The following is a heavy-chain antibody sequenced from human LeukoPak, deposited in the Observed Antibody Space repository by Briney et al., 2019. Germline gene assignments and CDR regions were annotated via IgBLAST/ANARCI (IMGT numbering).Heavy chain of an antibody. D-gene: IGHD3-9*01. Sequence: PSETLSLTCAVYGGSFSGYYWSWIRQPPGKGLKWIGEINHSGSTNYNPSLTSRVTISVDTSKNQFSLKLSSVTAADTAVYYCARGGGLRYFGRFDPWGQGTLVTVSS. J-gene: IGHJ5*02. CDR2: INHSGST. V-gene: IGHV4-34*01. CDR1: GGSFSGYY. CDR3: ARGGGLRYFGRFDP.